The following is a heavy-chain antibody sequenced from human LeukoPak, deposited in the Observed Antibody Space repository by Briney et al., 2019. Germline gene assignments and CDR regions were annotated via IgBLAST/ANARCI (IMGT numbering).Heavy chain of an antibody. CDR1: GRSFSGFY. CDR2: VSHRGSS. D-gene: IGHD3-9*01. J-gene: IGHJ5*02. CDR3: ARCPDILSLRINWFDP. Sequence: SETLSLTCAVYGRSFSGFYWSWIRQPPGKGLEWIGQVSHRGSSNYNPSLKSRVTVSVDTSKNQFSLKLSSVTAADTAVYYCARCPDILSLRINWFDPWGQGTLVTVSS. V-gene: IGHV4-34*01.